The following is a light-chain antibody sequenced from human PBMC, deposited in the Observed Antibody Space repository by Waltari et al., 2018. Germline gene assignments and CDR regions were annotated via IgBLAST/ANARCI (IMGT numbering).Light chain of an antibody. J-gene: IGLJ2*01. CDR2: DVT. CDR3: SSYAGNNNVV. V-gene: IGLV2-11*01. Sequence: QSALTQPRSVSGSPGQSVTISCPGTSNDVGAYTYLSWYQQHPGKAPKLIIHDVTKRPSGVPDRFSGSKPGNPASLTVAGLRAEDEADYYCSSYAGNNNVVFGGGTKLTVL. CDR1: SNDVGAYTY.